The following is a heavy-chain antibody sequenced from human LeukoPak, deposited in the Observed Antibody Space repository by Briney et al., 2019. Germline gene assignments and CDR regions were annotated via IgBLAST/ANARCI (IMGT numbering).Heavy chain of an antibody. CDR2: INPNSGGT. D-gene: IGHD5-12*01. CDR3: ATTLRNKPP. Sequence: ASVKVSCKASGYTFTGYYMHWVRQAPGQGLEWMGWINPNSGGTNYAQKFQGRVTMTWNTAISTAYMELSSLTSEDTAVYYCATTLRNKPPWGQGTLVTVSS. V-gene: IGHV1-2*02. CDR1: GYTFTGYY. J-gene: IGHJ4*02.